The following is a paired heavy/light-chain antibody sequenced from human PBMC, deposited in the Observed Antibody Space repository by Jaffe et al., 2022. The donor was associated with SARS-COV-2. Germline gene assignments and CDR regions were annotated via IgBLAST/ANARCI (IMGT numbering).Heavy chain of an antibody. Sequence: QVQVVESGGGVVQPGTSLRLSCAATGFNFSNFAMHWVRQAPGKGLDWVAVISYHGTEKYFGDSVKGRFSISRDNSKNTVFLQMNNLNAEDTALYFCVKEVRIYGVGSWFGPWGQGTLVTVSS. V-gene: IGHV3-30*18. J-gene: IGHJ5*02. CDR3: VKEVRIYGVGSWFGP. D-gene: IGHD3-10*01. CDR1: GFNFSNFA. CDR2: ISYHGTEK.
Light chain of an antibody. J-gene: IGKJ1*01. CDR2: AAS. V-gene: IGKV1D-12*01. CDR1: RDINDW. Sequence: IQMTQSPSSVSASVGDRVTITCRASRDINDWLAWYQQVPGQAPKLLISAASNLQSGVPSRFSGSGSGTSFTLTIDGLQPEDFATYFCQQGYNFPLTFGPGTRVEVK. CDR3: QQGYNFPLT.